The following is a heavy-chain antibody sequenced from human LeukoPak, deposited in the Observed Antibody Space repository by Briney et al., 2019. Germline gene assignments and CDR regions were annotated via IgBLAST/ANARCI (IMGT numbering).Heavy chain of an antibody. Sequence: ASVKVSCKASGYTFTGYYMHWVRQAPGQGLEWMGWINPNSGGTTYAQKFQGRVTMTRDTSISTAYMELSRLRFDDPAVYYCERDLTPGIAAAIGAFDIWGQGTMVTVSS. CDR2: INPNSGGT. CDR1: GYTFTGYY. V-gene: IGHV1-2*02. CDR3: ERDLTPGIAAAIGAFDI. J-gene: IGHJ3*02. D-gene: IGHD6-13*01.